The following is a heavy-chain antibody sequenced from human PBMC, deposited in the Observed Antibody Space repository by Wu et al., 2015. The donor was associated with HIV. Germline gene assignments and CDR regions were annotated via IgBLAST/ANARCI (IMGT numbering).Heavy chain of an antibody. Sequence: QVQLVQSGAEVKKPGSSVKVSCKASGGTFSSYAISWVRQAPGQGLEWMGRIIPIFGTANYAQKFQGRVTITADESTSTAYMELISLRSEDTAVYYCARDHVLGAAGGLRHFDYWGQGTLVTVSS. CDR1: GGTFSSYA. J-gene: IGHJ4*02. CDR3: ARDHVLGAAGGLRHFDY. V-gene: IGHV1-69*13. D-gene: IGHD6-13*01. CDR2: IIPIFGTA.